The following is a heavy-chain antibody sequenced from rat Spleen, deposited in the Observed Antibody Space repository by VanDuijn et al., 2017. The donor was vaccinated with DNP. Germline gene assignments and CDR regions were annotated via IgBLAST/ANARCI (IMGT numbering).Heavy chain of an antibody. D-gene: IGHD1-7*01. CDR2: ISGSGGNT. CDR3: ATSSYFGYDYGFAY. Sequence: EVQLVETGGGLVQPGRSLKLSCVASGFSFNNYWMTWIRQVPGKGLECVASISGSGGNTYYPDSVKGRFTISRDNAKNTLYLQMNSLRSEDTATYYCATSSYFGYDYGFAYWGQGTLVTVSS. J-gene: IGHJ3*01. CDR1: GFSFNNYW. V-gene: IGHV5-31*01.